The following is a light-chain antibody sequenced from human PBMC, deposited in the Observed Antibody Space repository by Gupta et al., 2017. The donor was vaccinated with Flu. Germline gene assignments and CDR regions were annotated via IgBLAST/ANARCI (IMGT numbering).Light chain of an antibody. CDR3: QQYNNWPPYS. Sequence: EIVMTQSPATLSVSPGERATLSCRASQSVSSNLAWYQQKPGQAPRLLIYGASTRATGIPAWFSGSGCGTEFILTSSRLQSEDVVVYYCQQYNNWPPYSFGQGTKLEIK. J-gene: IGKJ2*03. CDR1: QSVSSN. V-gene: IGKV3-15*01. CDR2: GAS.